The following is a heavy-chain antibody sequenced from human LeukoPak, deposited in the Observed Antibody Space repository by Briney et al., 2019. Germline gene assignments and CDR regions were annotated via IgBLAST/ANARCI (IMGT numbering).Heavy chain of an antibody. CDR2: IYDSGST. J-gene: IGHJ6*03. V-gene: IGHV4-59*01. Sequence: SETLSLTCTVSGGSISSYYWSWNRQPPGKGLEWIGYIYDSGSTNYNPSLKSRVTISVDTSKNQFSLKLSYATAADTAVYYCARGRIELEYYHYYYMDVWGKGTTVTVSS. D-gene: IGHD5-18*01. CDR3: ARGRIELEYYHYYYMDV. CDR1: GGSISSYY.